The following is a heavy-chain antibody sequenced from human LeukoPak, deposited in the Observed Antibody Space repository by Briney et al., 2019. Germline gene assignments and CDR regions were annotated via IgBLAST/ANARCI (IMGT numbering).Heavy chain of an antibody. V-gene: IGHV1-2*02. J-gene: IGHJ3*02. CDR2: INPNSGGT. CDR3: ARDWGYYDFWSGYIGAFDI. Sequence: ASVKVSCKASGYTFTGYYMHWVRQAPGQGVEGMGWINPNSGGTNYAQMFQRRVTMTRDTSISTAYMELSRLRSDDTAVYYCARDWGYYDFWSGYIGAFDIWGQGTMVTVSS. CDR1: GYTFTGYY. D-gene: IGHD3-3*01.